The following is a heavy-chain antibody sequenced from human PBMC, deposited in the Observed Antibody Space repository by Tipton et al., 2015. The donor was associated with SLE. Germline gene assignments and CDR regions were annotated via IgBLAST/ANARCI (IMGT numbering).Heavy chain of an antibody. D-gene: IGHD6-6*01. CDR2: IYTSGST. CDR1: GDSINSKTYY. Sequence: TLSLTCTVSGDSINSKTYYWGWIRQPPGKGLEWIGRIYTSGSTNYNPSLKSRVTISVDTSKNHFSLKLSSVTAADTAVYYCARHGRIAARDWYFDLWGRGTLVTVSS. J-gene: IGHJ2*01. CDR3: ARHGRIAARDWYFDL. V-gene: IGHV4-61*02.